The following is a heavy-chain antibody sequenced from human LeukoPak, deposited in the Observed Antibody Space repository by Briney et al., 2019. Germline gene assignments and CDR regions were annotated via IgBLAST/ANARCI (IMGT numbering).Heavy chain of an antibody. J-gene: IGHJ4*02. Sequence: ASVTVSCTASGYTFTSYGISWVRQAPGQGLEWMGWISAYNGNTNYAQKLQGRVTMTTDTSTSTAYMELRSLRSDDTAVYYCARMVRGVTDFDYWGQGTLVTVSS. D-gene: IGHD3-10*01. V-gene: IGHV1-18*01. CDR3: ARMVRGVTDFDY. CDR1: GYTFTSYG. CDR2: ISAYNGNT.